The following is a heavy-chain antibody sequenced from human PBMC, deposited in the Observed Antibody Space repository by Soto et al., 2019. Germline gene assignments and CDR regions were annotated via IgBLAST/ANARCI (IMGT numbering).Heavy chain of an antibody. CDR1: GFTFSSYS. D-gene: IGHD2-2*01. V-gene: IGHV3-21*01. CDR2: ISSSSSYI. J-gene: IGHJ6*02. Sequence: EVQLVESGGGLVKPGGSLRLSCAASGFTFSSYSMNWVRQAPGKGLEWVSAISSSSSYIYYADSVKGRFTISRDNAKNSLYLQMNSLRAEDTAGYYCARDRSAASGYYGMDVWGQGTTVTVSS. CDR3: ARDRSAASGYYGMDV.